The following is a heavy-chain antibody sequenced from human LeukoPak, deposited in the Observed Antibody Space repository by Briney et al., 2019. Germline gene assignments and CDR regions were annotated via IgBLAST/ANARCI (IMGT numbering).Heavy chain of an antibody. CDR1: GGTFSSYA. V-gene: IGHV1-69*05. CDR2: IIPIFGTA. J-gene: IGHJ4*02. D-gene: IGHD6-13*01. Sequence: ASVKVSCTASGGTFSSYAISWVRQAPGQGLEWMGGIIPIFGTANYAQKFQGRVTMTRNTSISTAYMELSSLRSEDTAVYYCARELAAGTNDYWGQGTLVTVSS. CDR3: ARELAAGTNDY.